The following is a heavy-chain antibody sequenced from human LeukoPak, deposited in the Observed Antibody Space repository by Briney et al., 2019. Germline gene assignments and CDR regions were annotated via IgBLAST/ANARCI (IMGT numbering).Heavy chain of an antibody. V-gene: IGHV4-59*12. CDR2: IFYSGST. D-gene: IGHD3-22*01. CDR1: GGSITNYY. Sequence: SETLSLTCTVSGGSITNYYWNWVRQPPGKALEWIGNIFYSGSTYYSPSLKSRVTISLDTSRNQFPLKLNSVTAADTAVYYCAKSNGYGLIDIWGQGTMVTVSS. CDR3: AKSNGYGLIDI. J-gene: IGHJ3*02.